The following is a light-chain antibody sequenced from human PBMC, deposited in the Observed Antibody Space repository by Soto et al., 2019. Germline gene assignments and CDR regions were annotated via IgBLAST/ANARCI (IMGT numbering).Light chain of an antibody. CDR2: EVN. J-gene: IGLJ2*01. Sequence: QSLLTQPASVSGTPGQSITISCTGTSSDVGGYNYVSWYQQHPGKAPKLMIFEVNNRPSGVSNRFSGSKSGITASLTISGLQADDEADYYCSSYTSSSTLVFGGGTKLTV. CDR1: SSDVGGYNY. CDR3: SSYTSSSTLV. V-gene: IGLV2-14*01.